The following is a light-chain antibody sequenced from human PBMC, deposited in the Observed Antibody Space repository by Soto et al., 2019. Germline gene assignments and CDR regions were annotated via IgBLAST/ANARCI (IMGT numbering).Light chain of an antibody. CDR1: QSVGSY. CDR3: QQRGNWPVT. CDR2: DAS. Sequence: EIVLTQSPATLSLSPGARATLSCRASQSVGSYFAWYQQKPGQAPRLLIYDASNRATGIPARFSGSGSGTDFTLTISSLEPDDFAVYYCQQRGNWPVTFGQGTRVDSK. J-gene: IGKJ1*01. V-gene: IGKV3-11*01.